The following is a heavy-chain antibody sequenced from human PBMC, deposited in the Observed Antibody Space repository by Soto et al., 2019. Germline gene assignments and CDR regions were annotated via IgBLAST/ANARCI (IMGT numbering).Heavy chain of an antibody. Sequence: SGPTLVNPTQTLTLTCTFSGFSISTSGVGVGWIRQPPGKALEWLALIYWDDDKRYSPSLESRLTITKDTSKNQVVLTMTNIDPVDTGTYYCAHRESDREAYWGQGTLVTVSS. J-gene: IGHJ4*02. CDR2: IYWDDDK. CDR1: GFSISTSGVG. CDR3: AHRESDREAY. V-gene: IGHV2-5*02. D-gene: IGHD3-10*01.